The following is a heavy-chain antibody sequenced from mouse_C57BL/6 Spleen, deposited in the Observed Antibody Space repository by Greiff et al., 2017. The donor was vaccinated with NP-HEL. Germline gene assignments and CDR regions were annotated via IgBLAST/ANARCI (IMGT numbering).Heavy chain of an antibody. V-gene: IGHV1-18*01. Sequence: VQLQQSGPELVKPGASVKIPCKASGYTFTDYNMDWVKQSHGKSLEWIGDINPNNGGTIYNQKFKGKATLTVDKSSSTAYMELRSLTSEYTAVYYCSRRFYYGTAFDYWGQGTTLTVSS. D-gene: IGHD1-1*01. CDR3: SRRFYYGTAFDY. CDR1: GYTFTDYN. CDR2: INPNNGGT. J-gene: IGHJ2*01.